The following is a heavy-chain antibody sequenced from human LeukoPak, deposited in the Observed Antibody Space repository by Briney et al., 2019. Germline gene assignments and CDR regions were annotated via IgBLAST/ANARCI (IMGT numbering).Heavy chain of an antibody. D-gene: IGHD6-13*01. CDR1: GFTFSSYA. J-gene: IGHJ4*02. CDR2: ISSSSSYI. V-gene: IGHV3-21*01. CDR3: ARGSYSSSWYIDY. Sequence: GGSLRLSCAASGFTFSSYAMSWVRQAPGKGLEWVSSISSSSSYIYYADSVKGRFTISRDNAKNSLSLQMNSLRAEDTAVYYCARGSYSSSWYIDYWGQGTLVTVSS.